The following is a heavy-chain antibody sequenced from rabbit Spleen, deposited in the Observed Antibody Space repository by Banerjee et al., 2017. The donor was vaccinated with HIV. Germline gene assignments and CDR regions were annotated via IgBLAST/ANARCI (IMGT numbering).Heavy chain of an antibody. CDR2: IYSSNGGT. CDR1: GFTLSSYY. CDR3: ARDAGTSFSTYGMDL. Sequence: QEQLVESGGGLVQPEGSLTLTCTASGFTLSSYYMCWVRQAPGKGLEWSACIYSSNGGTWYASWATGRFTITRSTSLNTVTLQMTSLTVADTATYFCARDAGTSFSTYGMDLWGQGTLVTVS. J-gene: IGHJ3*01. V-gene: IGHV1S47*01. D-gene: IGHD4-2*01.